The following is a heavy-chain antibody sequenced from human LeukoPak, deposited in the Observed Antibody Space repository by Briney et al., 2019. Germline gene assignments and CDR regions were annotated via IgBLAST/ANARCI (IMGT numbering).Heavy chain of an antibody. D-gene: IGHD2-15*01. V-gene: IGHV3-66*02. Sequence: AGGSLRLSCAASGFTVSSNYMSWVRQAPGKGLEWVSVIYSGGSTYYADSVKGRFTISRDNSKNTLYLQMNSLRAEDTAVYYCARDYSGYCSGGSCLNWGQGTLVTVSS. CDR3: ARDYSGYCSGGSCLN. CDR2: IYSGGST. CDR1: GFTVSSNY. J-gene: IGHJ4*02.